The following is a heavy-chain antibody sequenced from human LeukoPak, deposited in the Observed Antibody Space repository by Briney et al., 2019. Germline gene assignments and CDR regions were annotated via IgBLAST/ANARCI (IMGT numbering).Heavy chain of an antibody. CDR1: GVSVTNYY. V-gene: IGHV4-4*07. D-gene: IGHD3-16*01. CDR3: ARDLTARGSFDY. CDR2: NYPTGDT. Sequence: SETLTLTCSVSGVSVTNYYWSWVRQPAGKRLEWIGRNYPTGDTIYNPSLKSRVTMSVDMSKNHLSLKLTSVTAADAAVYYCARDLTARGSFDYWGQGILVSVSS. J-gene: IGHJ4*02.